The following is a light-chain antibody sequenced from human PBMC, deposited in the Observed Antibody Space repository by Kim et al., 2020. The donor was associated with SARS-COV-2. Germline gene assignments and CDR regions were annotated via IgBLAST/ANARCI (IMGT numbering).Light chain of an antibody. CDR3: QQANTFPPT. V-gene: IGKV1-12*01. CDR2: TTS. Sequence: ASVGDRVTITCRASQNISSWVAWYQQKPGRAPNLLIYTTSSLQSGVPSRFSGSGSGTDFTLTISSLQPEDFATYYCQQANTFPPTFGQGTRLEIK. J-gene: IGKJ5*01. CDR1: QNISSW.